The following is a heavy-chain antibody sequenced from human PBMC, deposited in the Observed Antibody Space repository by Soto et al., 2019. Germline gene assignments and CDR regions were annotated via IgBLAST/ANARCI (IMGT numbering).Heavy chain of an antibody. CDR3: ARRPITIFGVVIMVDYYGMDV. CDR2: IIPIFGTA. CDR1: GGTFSSCA. Sequence: GASVKVSCKASGGTFSSCAISWVRQAPGQGLEWMGGIIPIFGTANYAQKFQGRVTITADESTSTAYMELSSLRSEDTAVYYCARRPITIFGVVIMVDYYGMDVWGQGTTVTVSS. V-gene: IGHV1-69*13. D-gene: IGHD3-3*01. J-gene: IGHJ6*02.